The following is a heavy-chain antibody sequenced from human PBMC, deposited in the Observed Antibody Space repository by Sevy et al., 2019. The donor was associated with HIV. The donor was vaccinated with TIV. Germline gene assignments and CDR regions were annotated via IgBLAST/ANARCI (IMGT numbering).Heavy chain of an antibody. CDR1: GFTVSSNY. D-gene: IGHD2-2*01. CDR2: IYSGGST. CDR3: AGGGYCSSTSCSYNYGMDV. Sequence: GGSLRLSCAASGFTVSSNYMSWVRQAPGKGLEWVSVIYSGGSTYYADSVKGRFTISRDNSKNTLYLQMNSLRAEDTAVYYCAGGGYCSSTSCSYNYGMDVWGQGTTVTVSS. J-gene: IGHJ6*02. V-gene: IGHV3-53*01.